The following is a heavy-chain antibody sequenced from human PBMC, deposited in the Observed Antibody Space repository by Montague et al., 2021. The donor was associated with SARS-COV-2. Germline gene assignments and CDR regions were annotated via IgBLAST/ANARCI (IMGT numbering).Heavy chain of an antibody. Sequence: CAISGDSVSSNIATWNWIRQSPSRGLERLGRTYYRSKWYNDYAVSVKSRVIINPDTSNKRISLQLNSVTPEDTAVYYCARAYCGGDCYFYWYFDLWGRGTLVTVSS. V-gene: IGHV6-1*01. CDR3: ARAYCGGDCYFYWYFDL. CDR2: TYYRSKWYN. D-gene: IGHD2-21*02. J-gene: IGHJ2*01. CDR1: GDSVSSNIAT.